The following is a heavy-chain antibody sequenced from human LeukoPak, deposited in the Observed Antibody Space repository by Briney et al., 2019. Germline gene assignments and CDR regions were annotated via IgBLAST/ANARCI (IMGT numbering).Heavy chain of an antibody. V-gene: IGHV4-39*01. J-gene: IGHJ3*02. Sequence: PSETLSLTCTVSGGSISSSSYYWGWIRQPPGKGLEWIGSIYYSGSTYYNPSLKSRVTISVDTSKNQFSLKLSSVTAADTAVYYCASCSDVVVTANDAFDIWGQGTMVTVSS. CDR3: ASCSDVVVTANDAFDI. D-gene: IGHD2-21*02. CDR2: IYYSGST. CDR1: GGSISSSSYY.